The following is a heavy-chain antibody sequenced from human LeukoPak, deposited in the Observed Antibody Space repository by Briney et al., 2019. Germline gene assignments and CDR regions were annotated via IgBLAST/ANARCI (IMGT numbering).Heavy chain of an antibody. V-gene: IGHV3-48*01. J-gene: IGHJ4*02. CDR3: ARLRRNSDRSGYYYYYDY. CDR1: GFTFSSYS. CDR2: ISSSSSTI. Sequence: GGSLRLSCAASGFTFSSYSMNWVRQAPGKGLEWVSYISSSSSTIYYADSVKGRLTISRDNAKNSLYLQMNSLRAEDTAVYYCARLRRNSDRSGYYYYYDYWGQGTLVTVSS. D-gene: IGHD3-22*01.